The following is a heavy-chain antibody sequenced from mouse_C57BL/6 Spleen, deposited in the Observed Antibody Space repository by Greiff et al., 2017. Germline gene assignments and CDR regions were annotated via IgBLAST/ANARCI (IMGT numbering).Heavy chain of an antibody. CDR2: ISSGGSYT. V-gene: IGHV5-6*01. J-gene: IGHJ4*01. D-gene: IGHD1-1*01. CDR1: GFTFSSYG. Sequence: EVHLVQSGGDLVKPGGSLKLSCAASGFTFSSYGMSWVRQTPDKRLEWVATISSGGSYTYYPDSVKGRFTISRDNAKNTLYLQMSSLKSEDTDMYSCERDGFITAVVWGAMDYWGQGTSVTVSS. CDR3: ERDGFITAVVWGAMDY.